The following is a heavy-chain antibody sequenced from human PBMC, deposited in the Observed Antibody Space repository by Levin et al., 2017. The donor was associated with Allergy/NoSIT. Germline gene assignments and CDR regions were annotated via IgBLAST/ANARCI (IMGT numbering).Heavy chain of an antibody. CDR2: VNHSGST. D-gene: IGHD3-9*01. V-gene: IGHV4-34*04. CDR3: ARVRVILPDYYRDSQAAYYYGMDV. Sequence: SQTLSLTCAVYGGSFSDYSWDWIRQPPGKGLEWNGEVNHSGSTSHNPSLKSRATISVDTPKNEFSLKLSSVTAADSAVYYCARVRVILPDYYRDSQAAYYYGMDVWGQGTTVTVAS. J-gene: IGHJ6*02. CDR1: GGSFSDYS.